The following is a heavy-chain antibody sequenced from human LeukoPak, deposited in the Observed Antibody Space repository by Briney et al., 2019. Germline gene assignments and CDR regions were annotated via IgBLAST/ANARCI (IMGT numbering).Heavy chain of an antibody. CDR1: GFTFSSFW. Sequence: GGSLRLSCAASGFTFSSFWMGWVRQAPGKGLEWVASIKYDESEKHHVDSVKGRFTISRDNAKNSLYLQMNSLRAEDTAVYYCASHSPRTGPDAFNVWGQGTMVTVSS. V-gene: IGHV3-7*01. CDR3: ASHSPRTGPDAFNV. J-gene: IGHJ3*01. D-gene: IGHD1-1*01. CDR2: IKYDESEK.